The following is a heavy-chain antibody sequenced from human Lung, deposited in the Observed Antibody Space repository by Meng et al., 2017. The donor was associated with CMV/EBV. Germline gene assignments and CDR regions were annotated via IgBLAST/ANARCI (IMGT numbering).Heavy chain of an antibody. CDR3: ARRRTIFGVVIDYGMDV. CDR1: GGSFSGYY. V-gene: IGHV4-34*01. CDR2: INHSGST. J-gene: IGHJ6*02. D-gene: IGHD3-3*01. Sequence: SXTLSLXCAVYGGSFSGYYWSWIRQPPGKGLEWIGEINHSGSTNYNPSLKSRVTISVDTSKNQFSLKLSSVTAADTAVYYCARRRTIFGVVIDYGMDVWGQGXTVTVSS.